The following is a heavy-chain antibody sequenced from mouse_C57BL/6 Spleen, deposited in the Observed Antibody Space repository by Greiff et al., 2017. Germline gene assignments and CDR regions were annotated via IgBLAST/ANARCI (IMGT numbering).Heavy chain of an antibody. J-gene: IGHJ4*01. CDR3: ARWRESYYAMDY. CDR2: INPGSGGT. V-gene: IGHV1-54*01. CDR1: GYAFTNYL. Sequence: QVQLQQSGAELVRPGTSVKVSCKASGYAFTNYLIEWVKQRPGQGLEWIGVINPGSGGTNYNEKFKGKATLTADKSSSTAYMQLSSLTSEDSAVYFCARWRESYYAMDYWGQGTSVTVSS.